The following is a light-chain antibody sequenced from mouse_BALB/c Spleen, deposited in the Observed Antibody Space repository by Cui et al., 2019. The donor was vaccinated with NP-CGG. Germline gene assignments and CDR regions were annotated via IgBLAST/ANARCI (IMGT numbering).Light chain of an antibody. CDR3: ALWYSNHWV. J-gene: IGLJ1*01. CDR2: GTN. CDR1: TGAVTTSNY. V-gene: IGLV1*01. Sequence: VLTQESALTTSPGETVTLTCRSSTGAVTTSNYANWVQEKPDHLFTGLIGGTNNRTPGAPARFSGSLIGDKAALTITGAQTEDEAIYFCALWYSNHWVFGGGTKLTVL.